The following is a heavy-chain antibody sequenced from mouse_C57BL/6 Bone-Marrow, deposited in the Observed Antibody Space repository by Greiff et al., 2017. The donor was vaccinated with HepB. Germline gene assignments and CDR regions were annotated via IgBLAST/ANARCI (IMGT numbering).Heavy chain of an antibody. CDR2: INPNNGGT. CDR1: GYTFTDYY. D-gene: IGHD1-1*01. V-gene: IGHV1-26*01. J-gene: IGHJ2*01. CDR3: ASSPVITTVVDY. Sequence: VQLQQSGPELVKPGASVKISCKASGYTFTDYYMNWVKQSHGKSLEWIGDINPNNGGTSYNHKFKGKATLTLDKSTSTTYMEIRSLTSEDSAVYYCASSPVITTVVDYWGQGTTLTVSS.